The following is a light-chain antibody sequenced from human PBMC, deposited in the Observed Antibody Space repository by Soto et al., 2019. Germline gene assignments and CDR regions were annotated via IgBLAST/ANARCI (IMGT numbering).Light chain of an antibody. CDR3: QQYHCCYGT. CDR2: RAS. Sequence: DIQMTQSPSTLSASVGDRVTITCRASQSISTWLAWYQQRPGKAPKLLIYRASSLEAGVPSRFSGSGSGTEFSHPIYNLQPDDFATYYCQQYHCCYGTFGQGTRVEIK. V-gene: IGKV1-5*03. J-gene: IGKJ1*01. CDR1: QSISTW.